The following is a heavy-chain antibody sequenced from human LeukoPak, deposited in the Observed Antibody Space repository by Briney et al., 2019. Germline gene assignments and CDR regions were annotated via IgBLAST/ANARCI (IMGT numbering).Heavy chain of an antibody. CDR1: GASISSYY. V-gene: IGHV4-59*01. D-gene: IGHD3/OR15-3a*01. Sequence: PSETLSLTCTVSGASISSYYWSWIRQPPGKGLEWIGYIYYSGSTNCNPSLKSRVSLSVDTSKSQFSLKLSSVTAADTAVYYCARRAGTGGRDYFDYWGQGTLVTVSS. J-gene: IGHJ4*02. CDR2: IYYSGST. CDR3: ARRAGTGGRDYFDY.